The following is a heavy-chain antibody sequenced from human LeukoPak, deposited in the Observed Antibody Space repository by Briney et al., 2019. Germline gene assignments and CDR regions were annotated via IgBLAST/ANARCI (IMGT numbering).Heavy chain of an antibody. CDR1: VGSVSSSNYY. D-gene: IGHD1-26*01. J-gene: IGHJ4*02. CDR3: ARELLIKSEAPTGDY. V-gene: IGHV4-39*01. Sequence: PETLSLTCSVSVGSVSSSNYYWAWIRQPPGKRLEWMATIYYNDATQYSSSLKGRVTVSIDRSSNQFSLKLRSVTAADTAIYYCARELLIKSEAPTGDYWGQGTLVTVSS. CDR2: IYYNDAT.